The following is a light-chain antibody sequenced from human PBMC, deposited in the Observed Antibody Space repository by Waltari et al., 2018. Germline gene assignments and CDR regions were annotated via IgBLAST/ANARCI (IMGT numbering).Light chain of an antibody. Sequence: QQHPRKSPNVIVYYGSQRPSGISNRFSGSKSGNTASLTISGLQADDEADYYCKSYTGTGSWVFGGGTKLTVL. J-gene: IGLJ3*02. CDR2: YGS. V-gene: IGLV2-14*02. CDR3: KSYTGTGSWV.